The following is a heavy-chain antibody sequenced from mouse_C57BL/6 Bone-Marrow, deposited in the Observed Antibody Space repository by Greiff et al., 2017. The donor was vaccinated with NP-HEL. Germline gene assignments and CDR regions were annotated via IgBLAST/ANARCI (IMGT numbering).Heavy chain of an antibody. CDR1: GFSLTSYG. J-gene: IGHJ3*01. CDR2: IWRGGST. D-gene: IGHD4-1*01. V-gene: IGHV2-2*01. Sequence: QVQLKESGPGLVQPSQSLSITCTVSGFSLTSYGVHWVRQSPGKGLEWLGVIWRGGSTDYNAAFISRLSISKDNSKSQVFFKMNSLQADDTAIYYCARNYWDRGGFAYWGQGTLVTVSA. CDR3: ARNYWDRGGFAY.